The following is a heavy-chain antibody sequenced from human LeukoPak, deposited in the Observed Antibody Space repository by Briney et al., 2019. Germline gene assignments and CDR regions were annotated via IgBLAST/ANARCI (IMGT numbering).Heavy chain of an antibody. D-gene: IGHD6-13*01. V-gene: IGHV3-66*01. CDR1: GFTVSSNY. CDR2: IYSGGST. J-gene: IGHJ4*02. Sequence: GGSLRLSCAASGFTVSSNYMSWVRQAPGKGLEWVSVIYSGGSTYYADSVKGRFTISRDNSKNTLYLQMNSPRAEDTAVYYCARDMRAAAAGGGIDYWGQGTLVTVSS. CDR3: ARDMRAAAAGGGIDY.